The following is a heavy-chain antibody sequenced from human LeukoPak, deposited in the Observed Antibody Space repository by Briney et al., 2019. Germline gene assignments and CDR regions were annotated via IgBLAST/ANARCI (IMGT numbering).Heavy chain of an antibody. J-gene: IGHJ3*02. Sequence: GGSLRLSCAASGFTLSTYWMSWVRLAPGKGLEWVSTITTSGGGTYYADSVKGRFSISRDNSKNTAYLQMNSLKAEDTAVYYCARVGGTDAYDIWGQGTMVTVSS. D-gene: IGHD1-26*01. CDR1: GFTLSTYW. CDR3: ARVGGTDAYDI. V-gene: IGHV3-23*01. CDR2: ITTSGGGT.